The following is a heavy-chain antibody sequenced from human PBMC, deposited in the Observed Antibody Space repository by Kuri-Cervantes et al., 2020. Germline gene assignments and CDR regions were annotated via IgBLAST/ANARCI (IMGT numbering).Heavy chain of an antibody. CDR3: ARMGMGSVMVRGVRSHYYFDY. CDR2: IYSGGST. D-gene: IGHD3-10*01. J-gene: IGHJ4*02. V-gene: IGHV3-53*01. CDR1: GFIVSRNY. Sequence: GGSLRLSCAASGFIVSRNYMSWVRQAPGKGLEWVSVIYSGGSTYYADSVKGRFAISRDNSKNTLYLQMNSLRAEDTAVYYCARMGMGSVMVRGVRSHYYFDYWGQGTLVTVSS.